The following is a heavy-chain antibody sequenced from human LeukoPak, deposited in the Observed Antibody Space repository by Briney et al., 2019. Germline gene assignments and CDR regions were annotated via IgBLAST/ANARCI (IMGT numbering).Heavy chain of an antibody. J-gene: IGHJ4*02. CDR1: GFTFSTYS. Sequence: GGSLRLSCEASGFTFSTYSMNWVRQAPGKGLEWVSTITYDSDYIYYTDSVKGRFTISRDNAKKSLYLRMNSLRADDTAVYYCARYGVSSSRSYIDYWGQGTLVTVSS. V-gene: IGHV3-21*01. CDR3: ARYGVSSSRSYIDY. CDR2: ITYDSDYI. D-gene: IGHD2-2*01.